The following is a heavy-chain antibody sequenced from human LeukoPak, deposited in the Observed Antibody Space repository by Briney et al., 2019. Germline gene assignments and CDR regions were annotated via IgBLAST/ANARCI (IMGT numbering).Heavy chain of an antibody. CDR3: ARNLYSSGWWYFDY. V-gene: IGHV1-18*01. CDR2: MNPNSGNT. D-gene: IGHD6-19*01. CDR1: GYTFTSYD. J-gene: IGHJ4*02. Sequence: ASVKVSCKASGYTFTSYDINWVRQATGQGLEWMGWMNPNSGNTNYAQKLQGRVTMTTDTSTSTAYMELRSLRSDDTAVYYCARNLYSSGWWYFDYWGQGTLVTVSS.